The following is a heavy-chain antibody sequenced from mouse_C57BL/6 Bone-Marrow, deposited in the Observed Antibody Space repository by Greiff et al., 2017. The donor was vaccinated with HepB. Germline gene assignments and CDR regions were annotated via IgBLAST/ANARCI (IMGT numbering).Heavy chain of an antibody. Sequence: QVQLQQSGAELVRPGASVTLSCKASGYTFTDYEMHWVKQTPVHGLEWIGAIDPETGGTAYNQKFKGKAILTADKSSSTAYMERRSLTSEDSAVYYCTRKEYDYDDCFDYWGQGTTLTVSS. J-gene: IGHJ2*01. V-gene: IGHV1-15*01. D-gene: IGHD2-4*01. CDR1: GYTFTDYE. CDR2: IDPETGGT. CDR3: TRKEYDYDDCFDY.